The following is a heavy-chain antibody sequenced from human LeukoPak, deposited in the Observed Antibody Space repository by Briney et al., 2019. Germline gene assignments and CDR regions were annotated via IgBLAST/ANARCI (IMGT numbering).Heavy chain of an antibody. V-gene: IGHV3-23*01. D-gene: IGHD6-13*01. CDR1: GFTFSSYG. J-gene: IGHJ4*02. Sequence: PGGSLRISCAASGFTFSSYGITWFRLTPGKGLEWVSSISGPGGTTYYADSVKGRFTISRDNSKNTLYLRMKSLRAEDTALYYCAKWAGDESHSSNWYGPIDNWGQGTLVTVSS. CDR3: AKWAGDESHSSNWYGPIDN. CDR2: ISGPGGTT.